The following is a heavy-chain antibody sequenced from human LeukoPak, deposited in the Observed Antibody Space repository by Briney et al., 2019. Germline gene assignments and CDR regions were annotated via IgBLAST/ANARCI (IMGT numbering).Heavy chain of an antibody. V-gene: IGHV3-49*04. Sequence: GGSLRLSCTVSGFTLCGHAISWVRQAPGKGGEWGGFIRSKTYGGTTEYAASVKGRFIISRDDSTSIAYLQMNSLKTEDTAVYYCTRGPIQLWLYHGMDVWGQGTTVTVSS. CDR3: TRGPIQLWLYHGMDV. D-gene: IGHD5-18*01. J-gene: IGHJ6*02. CDR2: IRSKTYGGTT. CDR1: GFTLCGHA.